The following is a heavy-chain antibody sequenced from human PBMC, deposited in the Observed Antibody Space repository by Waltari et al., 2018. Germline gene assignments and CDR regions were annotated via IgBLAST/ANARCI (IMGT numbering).Heavy chain of an antibody. V-gene: IGHV4-39*02. CDR1: GGAITSHRHY. CDR3: ATYIGASIGTAAFDV. Sequence: QLQLQESGPGLGKPSETLSLTCSVSGGAITSHRHYWAWIRQPPGQGLEWIGTVSYNGATYSSPSLKSRVTVSRDTSKNHLSLKLGSVTAADTAVYYCATYIGASIGTAAFDVWGQGTMVTVS. CDR2: VSYNGAT. D-gene: IGHD5-12*01. J-gene: IGHJ3*01.